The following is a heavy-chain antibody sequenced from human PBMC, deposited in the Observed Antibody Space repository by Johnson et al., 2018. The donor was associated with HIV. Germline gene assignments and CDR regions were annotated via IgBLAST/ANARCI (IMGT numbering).Heavy chain of an antibody. J-gene: IGHJ3*01. CDR1: GFTFSSYA. CDR3: AKDRTSWGFDAFDL. CDR2: ISYDGGNK. Sequence: QVQLVESGGGVVQPGRSLRLSCAASGFTFSSYAMHWVRQAPGKGLEWVAVISYDGGNKFYADSVKGRFTIFRDNSENTLYLQMNSLRAEDTAVYFCAKDRTSWGFDAFDLWGQGTMVTVSS. D-gene: IGHD3-16*01. V-gene: IGHV3-30*04.